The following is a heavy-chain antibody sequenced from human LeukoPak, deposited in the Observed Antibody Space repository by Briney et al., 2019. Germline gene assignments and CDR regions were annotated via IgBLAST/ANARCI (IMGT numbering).Heavy chain of an antibody. Sequence: GGSLRLSCAASGFTFSSYAMHWVRQAPGKGLEWVAVISYDGSNKYYADSVKGRFTISRDNSKNTLYLQMNSLRAEDTAVYYCARDRRWLVGFDYWGRGTLVTVSS. CDR2: ISYDGSNK. J-gene: IGHJ4*02. V-gene: IGHV3-30-3*01. CDR3: ARDRRWLVGFDY. D-gene: IGHD6-19*01. CDR1: GFTFSSYA.